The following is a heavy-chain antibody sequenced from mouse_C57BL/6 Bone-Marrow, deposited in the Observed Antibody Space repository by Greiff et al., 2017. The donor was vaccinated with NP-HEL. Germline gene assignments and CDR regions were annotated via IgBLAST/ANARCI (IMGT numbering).Heavy chain of an antibody. V-gene: IGHV5-4*01. CDR1: GFTFSSYA. CDR2: ISDGGSYT. CDR3: ARGSRGGDVDV. D-gene: IGHD1-1*02. Sequence: EVQVVESGGGLVKPGGSLKLSCAASGFTFSSYAMSWVRQTPEKRLEWVATISDGGSYTYYPDNVKGRFTISRDNAKNNLYLQMSHLKSEDTAEYDCARGSRGGDVDVWGTGTAVTVSA. J-gene: IGHJ1*03.